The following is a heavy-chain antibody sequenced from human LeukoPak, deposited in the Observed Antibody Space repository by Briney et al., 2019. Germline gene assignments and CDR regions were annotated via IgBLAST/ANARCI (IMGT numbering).Heavy chain of an antibody. CDR3: ARVGGDCSGGSCYLFWFDP. Sequence: SVKVSCKASGGTFSSYAISWVRQAPGQGLEWMGGIIPIFGTANYAQKFQGRVTITADESTSTAYMELSSLRSEDTAVYYCARVGGDCSGGSCYLFWFDPWGQGTLVTVSS. CDR1: GGTFSSYA. D-gene: IGHD2-15*01. J-gene: IGHJ5*02. CDR2: IIPIFGTA. V-gene: IGHV1-69*01.